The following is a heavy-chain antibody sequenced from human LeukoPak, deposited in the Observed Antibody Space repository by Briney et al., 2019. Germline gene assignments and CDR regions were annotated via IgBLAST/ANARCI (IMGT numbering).Heavy chain of an antibody. CDR2: IYYSGST. CDR1: GGSISSGDYY. Sequence: SQTLSLTCTVSGGSISSGDYYWSWIRQPPGKGLEWVGYIYYSGSTYYNPSLKSRVTISVDTSKNQFSLKLSSVTAADTAVYYCASRLEGYFDWSFDYWGQGTLVTVSS. CDR3: ASRLEGYFDWSFDY. V-gene: IGHV4-31*03. D-gene: IGHD3-9*01. J-gene: IGHJ4*02.